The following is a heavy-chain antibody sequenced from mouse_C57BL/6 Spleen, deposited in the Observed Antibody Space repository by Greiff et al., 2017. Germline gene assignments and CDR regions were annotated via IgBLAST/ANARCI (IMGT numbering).Heavy chain of an antibody. CDR1: GYTFTTYP. CDR2: FHPYDDDT. J-gene: IGHJ2*01. D-gene: IGHD2-3*01. CDR3: ARGWDGYPYYFDD. V-gene: IGHV1-47*01. Sequence: VKLMESGAELVKPGASVKMSCKASGYTFTTYPIEWMKQSHGKSLEWIGNFHPYDDDTKYNEKFKGKATLTVEQSSSTVYLQLSRLTSDDSAVYYCARGWDGYPYYFDDWGQGTTLTVSS.